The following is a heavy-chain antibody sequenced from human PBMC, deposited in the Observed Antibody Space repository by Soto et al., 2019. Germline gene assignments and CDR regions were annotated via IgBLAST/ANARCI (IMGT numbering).Heavy chain of an antibody. D-gene: IGHD5-18*01. J-gene: IGHJ4*02. CDR1: GYTFTSCG. CDR3: ARRRNPGYSYGLNDYFDY. Sequence: ASVKVSCKASGYTFTSCGISWVRQAPGQGLEWMGWISAYNGNTNYAQKLQGRVTMTTGTSTSTAYMELRSLRSDDTAVYYCARRRNPGYSYGLNDYFDYWGQGTLVTVS. CDR2: ISAYNGNT. V-gene: IGHV1-18*04.